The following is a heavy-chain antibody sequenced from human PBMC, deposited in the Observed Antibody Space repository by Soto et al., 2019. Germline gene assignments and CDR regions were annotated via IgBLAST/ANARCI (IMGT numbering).Heavy chain of an antibody. CDR1: GGSISSSSYY. CDR3: ARQSRGYSYGARFDY. V-gene: IGHV4-39*01. D-gene: IGHD5-18*01. J-gene: IGHJ4*02. CDR2: IYYRGST. Sequence: QLQLQESGPGLVKPSETLSLTCTVSGGSISSSSYYWGWIRQPPGKGLEWIGSIYYRGSTYYNPSLKSRVTISVDTSKNQFSLKLSSVTAADTAVYYCARQSRGYSYGARFDYWGQGTLVTVSS.